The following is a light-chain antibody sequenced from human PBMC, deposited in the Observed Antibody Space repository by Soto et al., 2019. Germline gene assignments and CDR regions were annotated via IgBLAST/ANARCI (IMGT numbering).Light chain of an antibody. V-gene: IGKV3D-20*01. CDR1: QSVSSSY. CDR2: DAS. CDR3: QQYGSSLWT. Sequence: EIVLTQSPGTLSLSPGARATLSCGASQSVSSSYLAWYQQKHGLAPRLLIYDASSRATGIPDRFSGSGSGTDLTITISRLEPEDCEVYYCQQYGSSLWTFGQGTKVDIK. J-gene: IGKJ1*01.